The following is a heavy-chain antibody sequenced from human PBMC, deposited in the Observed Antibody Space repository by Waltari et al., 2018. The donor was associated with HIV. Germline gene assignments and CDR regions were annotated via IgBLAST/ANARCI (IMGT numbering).Heavy chain of an antibody. CDR2: ISAYNGNT. CDR3: ARDHSSSAWYYFDY. Sequence: QVQLVQSGAEVKKPGASVKVSCKATGNIFTRYGISWVRQAPGQGLEWMGWISAYNGNTKYARKLQGRVTMTTDTSARTAYMELRSLRSDDAAVYYCARDHSSSAWYYFDYWGQGTLVTVSS. V-gene: IGHV1-18*01. CDR1: GNIFTRYG. D-gene: IGHD6-13*01. J-gene: IGHJ4*02.